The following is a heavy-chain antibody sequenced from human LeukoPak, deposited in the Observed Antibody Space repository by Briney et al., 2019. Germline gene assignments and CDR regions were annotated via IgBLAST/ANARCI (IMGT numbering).Heavy chain of an antibody. CDR2: IYTSGNT. J-gene: IGHJ5*02. CDR1: GGSISSGSYY. V-gene: IGHV4-61*02. CDR3: ATSRFSGGLGRFDP. Sequence: SETLSLTCTVSGGSISSGSYYWNWIRQPAGKRLEWIGRIYTSGNTYYNPSLKSRVTISVDTSKNQFSLNLTSVTAADTAVYYCATSRFSGGLGRFDPWGQGTLVTVSS. D-gene: IGHD3-10*01.